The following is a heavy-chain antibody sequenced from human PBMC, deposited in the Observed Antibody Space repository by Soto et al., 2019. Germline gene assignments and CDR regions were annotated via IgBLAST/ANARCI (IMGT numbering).Heavy chain of an antibody. CDR2: IKSSSGGGTT. V-gene: IGHV3-15*07. Sequence: EVHLVESGGGLVEPGGSLRLSCAASGFAFTDAWMNWVRQAPGKGLEWVGRIKSSSGGGTTDYAAPVTGRFIISRDDSTNTLFLQMSSLRTEDTAVYYCAVPTSGYQGSFDYWGQGTLVTVS. CDR3: AVPTSGYQGSFDY. D-gene: IGHD5-12*01. J-gene: IGHJ4*02. CDR1: GFAFTDAW.